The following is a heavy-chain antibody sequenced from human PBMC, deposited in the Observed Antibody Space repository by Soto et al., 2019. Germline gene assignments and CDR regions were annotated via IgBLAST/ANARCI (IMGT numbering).Heavy chain of an antibody. J-gene: IGHJ6*02. D-gene: IGHD6-6*01. Sequence: GASVKVSGKASGATFSSYVISWVRQAPGQGLEWMGGIIPTFGTRKYAQDFQDRVTIPADKSTTTAYMELRTLRSEDTAVSYCASHRTQAAHLVLPPYYYYCLDVWGQGTPITVSS. CDR1: GATFSSYV. V-gene: IGHV1-69*06. CDR2: IIPTFGTR. CDR3: ASHRTQAAHLVLPPYYYYCLDV.